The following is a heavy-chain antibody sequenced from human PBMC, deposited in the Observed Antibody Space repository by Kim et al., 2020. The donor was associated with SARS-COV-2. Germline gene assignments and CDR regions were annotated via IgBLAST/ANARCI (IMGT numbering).Heavy chain of an antibody. J-gene: IGHJ4*02. CDR2: INQEGSEK. V-gene: IGHV3-7*03. Sequence: GGSLRLSCAASGFTFSSYWMSWVRQAPGKGLEWVANINQEGSEKYYVDSVKGRFTISRDNAKNTLYLQMNSLRAEDTAVYYCARGSRGFNDTAMVYLFDYWGQGTLVTVSS. CDR3: ARGSRGFNDTAMVYLFDY. CDR1: GFTFSSYW. D-gene: IGHD5-18*01.